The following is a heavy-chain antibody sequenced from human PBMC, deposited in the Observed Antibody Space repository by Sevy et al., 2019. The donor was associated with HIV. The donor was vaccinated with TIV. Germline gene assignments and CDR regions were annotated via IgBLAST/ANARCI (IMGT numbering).Heavy chain of an antibody. D-gene: IGHD6-6*01. V-gene: IGHV4-30-4*02. CDR2: ISYTGNT. J-gene: IGHJ5*02. CDR3: AGDATEYTSSSVWFDP. CDR1: GGSISSGNYY. Sequence: SETLSLTCSVSGGSISSGNYYWHWIRQPPGKGLEWIGYISYTGNTYYNPSLKSPVTISVDTSNNQFSLSLTSVTASDTAVYYCAGDATEYTSSSVWFDPWGQGTLVTVSS.